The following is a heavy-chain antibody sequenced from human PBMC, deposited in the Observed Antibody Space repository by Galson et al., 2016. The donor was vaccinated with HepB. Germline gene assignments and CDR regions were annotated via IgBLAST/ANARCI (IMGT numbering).Heavy chain of an antibody. J-gene: IGHJ3*02. CDR2: TYRDDNT. V-gene: IGHV3-53*01. Sequence: SLRLSCAASGFTVSNYYMTWVRQAPGKGLEWVSVTYRDDNTYYADSMKGRFSISRDNSKNTLYLQMNSLRAEDTAVYYCARDQGASFDAFDIWGQGTMVTVS. D-gene: IGHD2-2*01. CDR3: ARDQGASFDAFDI. CDR1: GFTVSNYY.